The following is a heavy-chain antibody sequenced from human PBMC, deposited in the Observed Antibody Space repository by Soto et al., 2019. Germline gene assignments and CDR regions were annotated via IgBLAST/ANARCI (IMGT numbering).Heavy chain of an antibody. CDR2: SNAYNGNT. CDR3: ATDPVSGTYFDY. D-gene: IGHD6-19*01. CDR1: GYTFTTYG. Sequence: QVQLVQSGAEVKKPGASVKVSCKASGYTFTTYGISWVRQAPGQGLEGMGWSNAYNGNTNYAQKLKGRVTMTTDTSTSTDDMELRSLRSADTAVYYCATDPVSGTYFDYWGQGTLVTVSS. V-gene: IGHV1-18*01. J-gene: IGHJ4*02.